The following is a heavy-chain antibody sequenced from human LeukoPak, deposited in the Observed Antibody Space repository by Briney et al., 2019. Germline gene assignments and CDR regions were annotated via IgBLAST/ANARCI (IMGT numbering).Heavy chain of an antibody. CDR3: ARSWTESADY. CDR2: INWNGGST. D-gene: IGHD3/OR15-3a*01. V-gene: IGHV3-20*04. CDR1: GFTFDDYA. J-gene: IGHJ4*02. Sequence: GGSLRLSCAASGFTFDDYAMSWVRQAPGKGLEWVSRINWNGGSTSYADSVKGRFTISRDNAKNSLYLQMNSLRAEDTAVYYCARSWTESADYWGQGTLVTVSS.